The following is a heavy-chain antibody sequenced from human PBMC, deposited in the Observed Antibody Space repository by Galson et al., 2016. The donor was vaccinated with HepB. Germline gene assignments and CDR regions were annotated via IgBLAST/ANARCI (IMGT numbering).Heavy chain of an antibody. CDR2: IWYDGSHK. J-gene: IGHJ4*02. D-gene: IGHD3-10*01. Sequence: SLRLSCAASGFTFSSYGMHWVRQVPGKGLEWVAIIWYDGSHKFYLDSVKGRFTISRDNSKSTLYLQMNSLTVEDTAVYYCTRDEIRGVIRFDHWGQGALVSVSS. V-gene: IGHV3-33*01. CDR3: TRDEIRGVIRFDH. CDR1: GFTFSSYG.